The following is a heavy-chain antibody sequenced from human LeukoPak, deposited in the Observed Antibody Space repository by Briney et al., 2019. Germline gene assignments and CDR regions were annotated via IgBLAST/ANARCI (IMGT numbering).Heavy chain of an antibody. J-gene: IGHJ4*02. D-gene: IGHD6-6*01. V-gene: IGHV1-69*04. CDR2: IIPILGIA. Sequence: GASVKVSCKASGGTFSSYAISWVRQAPGQGLEWMGRIIPILGIANYAQRFQGRVTITKSTSISTAYMELSSLRSEDTAVYYCARGGQRYTSSWGDFDYWGQGTLVTVSS. CDR1: GGTFSSYA. CDR3: ARGGQRYTSSWGDFDY.